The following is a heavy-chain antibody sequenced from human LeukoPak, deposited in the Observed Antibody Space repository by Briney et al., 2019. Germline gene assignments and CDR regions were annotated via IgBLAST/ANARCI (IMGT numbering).Heavy chain of an antibody. CDR3: ARDFGDIVVVPAAISFFDY. J-gene: IGHJ4*02. CDR1: GFTFSSFA. V-gene: IGHV3-30*01. D-gene: IGHD2-2*01. CDR2: ISYDGSNK. Sequence: GRSLRLSCAASGFTFSSFAMHWVRQAPGKGLEWVAVISYDGSNKYYADSVKGRFTISRDNSKNTLYLQMNSLRAEDTAVYYCARDFGDIVVVPAAISFFDYWGQGTLVTVSS.